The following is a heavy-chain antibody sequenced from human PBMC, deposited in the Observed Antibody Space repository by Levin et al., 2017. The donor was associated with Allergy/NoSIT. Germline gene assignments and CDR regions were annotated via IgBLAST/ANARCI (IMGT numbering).Heavy chain of an antibody. D-gene: IGHD6-19*01. CDR1: GFTFSDFY. CDR3: ARPSVAGTEGSFDI. Sequence: GGSLRLSCAASGFTFSDFYMTWIRQAPGKGLEWVSSISDTNTYIDYADSVKGRFTISRDNAKNSLYLQMNSLRAEDTAIYFCARPSVAGTEGSFDIWGQGTMVTVSS. J-gene: IGHJ3*02. CDR2: ISDTNTYI. V-gene: IGHV3-11*03.